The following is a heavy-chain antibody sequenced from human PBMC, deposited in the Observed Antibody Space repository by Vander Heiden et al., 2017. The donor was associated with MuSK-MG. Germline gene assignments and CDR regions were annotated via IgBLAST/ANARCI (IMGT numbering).Heavy chain of an antibody. D-gene: IGHD2-2*01. CDR3: ARGKPSASWYDD. CDR2: MNPNSANT. Sequence: QVQLVQSGADVQKPGASVKVSCKTSGYTFTSYDINWVRQATGQGLEGMGWMNPNSANTGYAQKFQGRVTLTRDTSINTAYMELSSLRSDDTAMYYCARGKPSASWYDDCGQGTLVTVS. J-gene: IGHJ4*02. V-gene: IGHV1-8*01. CDR1: GYTFTSYD.